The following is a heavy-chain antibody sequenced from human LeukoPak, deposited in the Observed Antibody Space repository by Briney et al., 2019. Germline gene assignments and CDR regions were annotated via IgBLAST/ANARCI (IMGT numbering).Heavy chain of an antibody. V-gene: IGHV3-66*01. J-gene: IGHJ3*02. CDR1: GFTVSSNY. D-gene: IGHD5-12*01. CDR3: ARDQYSGYDYWAFDI. Sequence: GGSLRLSCAASGFTVSSNYMSWVRQAPGKGLEWVSVIYSGGSTYYADSVKGRFTISRDNSKNTLYLQMNSLRAEDTAVYYCARDQYSGYDYWAFDIWGQGTMVTVSS. CDR2: IYSGGST.